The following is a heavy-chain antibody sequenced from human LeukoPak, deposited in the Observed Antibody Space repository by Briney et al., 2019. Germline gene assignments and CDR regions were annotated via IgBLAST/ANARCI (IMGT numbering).Heavy chain of an antibody. J-gene: IGHJ6*03. V-gene: IGHV3-20*04. Sequence: GGSLRLSCAASGFTFSSYSMNWVRQAPGKGLEWVSGINWNGGSTGYADSVRGRFTISRDNAKNSLYLQMNSLRAEDTALYYCARDQGVYYYYYMDVWSKGTTVTVSS. CDR3: ARDQGVYYYYYMDV. CDR1: GFTFSSYS. CDR2: INWNGGST. D-gene: IGHD3-10*01.